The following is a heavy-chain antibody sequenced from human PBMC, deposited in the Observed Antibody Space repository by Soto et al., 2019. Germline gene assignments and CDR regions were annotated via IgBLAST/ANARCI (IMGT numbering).Heavy chain of an antibody. D-gene: IGHD2-2*01. Sequence: QVQLVQSGAEVKKPGSSVKVSCKASGGTFSSYAISWVRQAPGQGLEWMGGIIPIFGTANYAQKFQGRVTITADESTSTAYMELSSLRSEDTAVYYCAGGPRVPAAPWGSGMDVWGQGTTVTVSS. CDR2: IIPIFGTA. CDR1: GGTFSSYA. J-gene: IGHJ6*02. V-gene: IGHV1-69*01. CDR3: AGGPRVPAAPWGSGMDV.